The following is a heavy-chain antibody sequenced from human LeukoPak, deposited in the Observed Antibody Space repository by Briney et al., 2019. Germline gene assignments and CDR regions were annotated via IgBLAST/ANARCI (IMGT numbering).Heavy chain of an antibody. J-gene: IGHJ4*02. CDR3: ARDSGSPNYGDYGNFDY. D-gene: IGHD4-17*01. CDR2: INHSGST. CDR1: GGSFSGYY. V-gene: IGHV4-34*01. Sequence: KPSETLSLTCAVYGGSFSGYYWSWIRQPPGKGLEWIGEINHSGSTYCNPSLKSRVTISVDTSNNQFSLKLSSVTAADTAVYYCARDSGSPNYGDYGNFDYWGQGTLVTVSS.